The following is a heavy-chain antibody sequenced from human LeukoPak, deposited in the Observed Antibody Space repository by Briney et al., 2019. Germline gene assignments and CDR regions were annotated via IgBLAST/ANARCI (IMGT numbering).Heavy chain of an antibody. CDR3: ARDQYCSGGNCYPYFYY. V-gene: IGHV1-2*02. CDR2: INPNSGDT. D-gene: IGHD2-15*01. J-gene: IGHJ4*02. Sequence: ASVKVSCKASGYTFTGYYIHWVRQAPGQGLEWVGSINPNSGDTNYAQKFQGRVTMTRDTSISTTYMELSRLRSDDTAVYYCARDQYCSGGNCYPYFYYWGQGTLVTVSS. CDR1: GYTFTGYY.